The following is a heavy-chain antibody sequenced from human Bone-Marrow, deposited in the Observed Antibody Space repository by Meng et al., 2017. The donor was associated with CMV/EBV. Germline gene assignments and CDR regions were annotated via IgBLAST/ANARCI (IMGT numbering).Heavy chain of an antibody. V-gene: IGHV4-39*07. CDR2: INYSGTT. D-gene: IGHD2-2*02. J-gene: IGHJ4*02. CDR1: GGSISSSTYF. Sequence: SETLSLTCTVSGGSISSSTYFWVWVRQPPGKGLEWIGSINYSGTTYYRSSLKSRATISVDTSKNQFSLKLSSVTAADTAVYYCARLVVVPAAINYFDYWGQGTRVTVSS. CDR3: ARLVVVPAAINYFDY.